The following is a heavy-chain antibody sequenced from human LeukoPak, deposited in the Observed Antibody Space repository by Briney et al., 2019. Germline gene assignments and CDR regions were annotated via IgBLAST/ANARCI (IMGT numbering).Heavy chain of an antibody. CDR3: AKSTEGYCSSSSCPMVDY. CDR2: ISYDGSSK. D-gene: IGHD2-2*01. V-gene: IGHV3-30-3*02. CDR1: GFSFSNYA. J-gene: IGHJ4*02. Sequence: PGGSLRLSCAASGFSFSNYAMHWVRQAPGKGLEWVVVISYDGSSKYYADSVKGRFSISRDNSKNTLYLQMNSLRPEDTALYYCAKSTEGYCSSSSCPMVDYWGQGTLVTVSS.